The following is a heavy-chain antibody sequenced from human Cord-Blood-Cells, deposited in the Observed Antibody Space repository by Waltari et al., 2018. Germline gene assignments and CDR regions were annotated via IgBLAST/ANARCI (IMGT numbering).Heavy chain of an antibody. J-gene: IGHJ4*02. D-gene: IGHD3-22*01. CDR3: ARDQRVVITKYYFDY. CDR2: IKQDRSEK. CDR1: GFTFSSYW. V-gene: IGHV3-7*01. Sequence: EVQLVESGGGLVQPGGSLRRDCAASGFTFSSYWMSWARQAQGKGLEWVSNIKQDRSEKYYVDSVKGRFTISRDNAKNSLYLQMNSLRAEDTAVYYCARDQRVVITKYYFDYWGQGTLVTVSS.